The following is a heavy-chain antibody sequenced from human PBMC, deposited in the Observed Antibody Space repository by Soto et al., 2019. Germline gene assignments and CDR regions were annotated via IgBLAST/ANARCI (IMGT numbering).Heavy chain of an antibody. D-gene: IGHD1-26*01. Sequence: QVQLVESGGGVVQPGRSLRLSCAASGFTFSSYGMHWVRQAPGKGLEWVAVIWYDGSNKYYADSVKGRFTISRDNSKNTLYLQMNSLRAEDTAVYYWARRGLLVDIDYWGQGTLVNVSS. CDR1: GFTFSSYG. J-gene: IGHJ4*02. V-gene: IGHV3-33*01. CDR3: ARRGLLVDIDY. CDR2: IWYDGSNK.